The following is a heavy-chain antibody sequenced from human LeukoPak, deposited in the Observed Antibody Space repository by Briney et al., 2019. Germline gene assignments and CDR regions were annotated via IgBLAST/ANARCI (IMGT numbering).Heavy chain of an antibody. D-gene: IGHD3-10*01. CDR3: ARAGTASSPYYYGSGSYYGWFDP. J-gene: IGHJ5*02. V-gene: IGHV4-59*01. CDR2: IYYSGST. Sequence: SETLSLTCTVSGGSISSYYWSWIRQPPGKGLEWIGYIYYSGSTNYNPSLKSRVTISVDTSKNQFSLKLSSVTAADTAVYYCARAGTASSPYYYGSGSYYGWFDPWGQGTLVTVSS. CDR1: GGSISSYY.